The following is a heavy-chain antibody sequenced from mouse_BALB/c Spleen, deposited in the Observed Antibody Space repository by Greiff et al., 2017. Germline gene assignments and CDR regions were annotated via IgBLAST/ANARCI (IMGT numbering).Heavy chain of an antibody. J-gene: IGHJ3*01. V-gene: IGHV5-17*02. CDR2: ISSGSSTI. D-gene: IGHD4-1*01. CDR3: ARSGNWDTFAY. Sequence: DVMLVESGGGLVQPGGSRKLSCAASGFTFSSFGMHWVRQAPEKGLEWVAYISSGSSTIYYADTVKGRFTISRDNPKNTLFLQMTSLRSEDTAMYYCARSGNWDTFAYWGQGTLVTVSA. CDR1: GFTFSSFG.